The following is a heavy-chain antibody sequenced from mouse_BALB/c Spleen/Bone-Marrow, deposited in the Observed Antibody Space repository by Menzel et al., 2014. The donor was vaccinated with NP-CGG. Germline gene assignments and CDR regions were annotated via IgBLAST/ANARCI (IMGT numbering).Heavy chain of an antibody. Sequence: EVKVVESGGGLVKPGGSLKLSCAASGFTFSSYTMSWVRQTPEKGLEWVATISSGGSYTYYPDSVKGRFTISRDNAKNTLYLQMSSPKSEDTAMYYCTRDLYDGYCYYAMDYWGQGTSVTVSS. V-gene: IGHV5-6-4*01. CDR2: ISSGGSYT. CDR3: TRDLYDGYCYYAMDY. J-gene: IGHJ4*01. CDR1: GFTFSSYT. D-gene: IGHD2-3*01.